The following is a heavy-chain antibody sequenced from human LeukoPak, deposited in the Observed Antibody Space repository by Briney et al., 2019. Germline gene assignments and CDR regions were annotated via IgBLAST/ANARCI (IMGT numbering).Heavy chain of an antibody. J-gene: IGHJ4*02. Sequence: GGSLRLSCAASGFTFNNYWMSWVRQAPGKGLEWVANTKQDGSERFYVDSVKGRFTISKDNAKNSLYLQMNNLRAEDTAVYYCTREVHCNFDYWGQGTLVTVSS. CDR2: TKQDGSER. V-gene: IGHV3-7*05. D-gene: IGHD2-21*02. CDR3: TREVHCNFDY. CDR1: GFTFNNYW.